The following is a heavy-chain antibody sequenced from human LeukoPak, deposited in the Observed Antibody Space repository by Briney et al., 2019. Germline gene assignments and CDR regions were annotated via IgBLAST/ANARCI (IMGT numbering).Heavy chain of an antibody. CDR1: GDSRSSGSY. D-gene: IGHD3-9*01. Sequence: SETLSLTCSVSGDSRSSGSYWGWVRQSPGEGLEWVGSISHSGSAYYNPSLKSRVTILVDTSKSHFSLRLTSVTAADTAVYYCVRSQFGYFDWLSAFCFDYWGQGTRVTVSS. CDR3: VRSQFGYFDWLSAFCFDY. J-gene: IGHJ4*02. V-gene: IGHV4-38-2*01. CDR2: ISHSGSA.